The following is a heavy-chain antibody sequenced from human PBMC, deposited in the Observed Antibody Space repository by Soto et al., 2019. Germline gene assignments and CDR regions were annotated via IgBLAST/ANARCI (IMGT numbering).Heavy chain of an antibody. CDR2: INHSGST. Sequence: ETLSLTCAVYGGSFSGYYWSWIRQPPGKGLEWIGEINHSGSTNYNPSLKSRVTISVDTSKNQFSLKLSSVTAADTAVYYCARASPRITIFGVVIWVDWFDPWGQGTLVTVSS. V-gene: IGHV4-34*01. CDR3: ARASPRITIFGVVIWVDWFDP. J-gene: IGHJ5*02. D-gene: IGHD3-3*01. CDR1: GGSFSGYY.